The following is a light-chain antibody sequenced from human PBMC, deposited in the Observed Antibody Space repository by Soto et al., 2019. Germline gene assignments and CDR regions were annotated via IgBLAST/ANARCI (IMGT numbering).Light chain of an antibody. CDR3: QVWDSDSDHVV. CDR2: DDN. J-gene: IGLJ3*02. Sequence: SYELTQTPSVSMAPGQTARITCGGDNIGRKSVHWYQQKPGQAPVLVVYDDNDRPSGIPERFSGSDSGSTATLTISRVEAGDEADYYCQVWDSDSDHVVFGGGTKLTVL. V-gene: IGLV3-21*02. CDR1: NIGRKS.